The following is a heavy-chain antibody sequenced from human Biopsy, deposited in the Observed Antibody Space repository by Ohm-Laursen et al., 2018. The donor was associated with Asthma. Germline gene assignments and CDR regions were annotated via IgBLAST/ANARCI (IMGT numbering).Heavy chain of an antibody. CDR1: GFTFSSYA. CDR3: ARDLHPTNHLGELSEGFDY. CDR2: IIGSGGST. J-gene: IGHJ4*02. Sequence: SLRLSCAASGFTFSSYAMSWVRQAPGKGLEWVSAIIGSGGSTYYADSVKGRFTISRDNSKNTLYLQMNSLRAEDTAVYYCARDLHPTNHLGELSEGFDYWGQGTLVTVSS. V-gene: IGHV3-23*01. D-gene: IGHD3-16*02.